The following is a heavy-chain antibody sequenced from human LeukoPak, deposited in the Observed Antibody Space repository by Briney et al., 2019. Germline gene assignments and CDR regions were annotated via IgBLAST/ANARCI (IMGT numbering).Heavy chain of an antibody. V-gene: IGHV1-46*01. CDR1: RYTFTSYY. D-gene: IGHD3-22*01. CDR2: INPSSGST. J-gene: IGHJ4*02. Sequence: ASLKVSCKPSRYTFTSYYMHWVRHTPGQGREWRGIINPSSGSTSYAQKFQGRVTMTRDTSTSTVYMELSSLRSEDTAVYYCARGGSGYYYPDYWGQGTLVTVSS. CDR3: ARGGSGYYYPDY.